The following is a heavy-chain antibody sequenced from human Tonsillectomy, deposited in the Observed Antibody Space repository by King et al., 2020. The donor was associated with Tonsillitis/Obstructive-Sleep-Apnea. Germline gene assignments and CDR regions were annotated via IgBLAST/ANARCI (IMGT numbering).Heavy chain of an antibody. D-gene: IGHD6-19*01. Sequence: QLQESGPGLVKPSGTLSLTCAVSGGSISSRNLWSWFRQPPGKGLEWIGEMYHSGGTIYNPSLKSRLTISVDKSKNQFSLKLSSGTAADTAVYYCARVRGYSSGLYYFDYWGQGTLVTVSS. CDR1: GGSISSRNL. J-gene: IGHJ4*02. V-gene: IGHV4-4*02. CDR2: MYHSGGT. CDR3: ARVRGYSSGLYYFDY.